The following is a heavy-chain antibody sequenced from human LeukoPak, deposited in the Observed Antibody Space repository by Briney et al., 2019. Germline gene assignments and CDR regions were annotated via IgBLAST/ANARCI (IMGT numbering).Heavy chain of an antibody. V-gene: IGHV3-9*01. CDR2: ISWNSGSI. CDR1: GFTFDDYA. Sequence: GGSLRLSCAASGFTFDDYAMHWVRQAPGKGLEWVSGISWNSGSIGYADSVKGRFTISRDNAKNSLYLQMNSLRAEDTALYYCAKDMGALLWFGELLSFDYWGQGTLVTVSS. D-gene: IGHD3-10*01. J-gene: IGHJ4*02. CDR3: AKDMGALLWFGELLSFDY.